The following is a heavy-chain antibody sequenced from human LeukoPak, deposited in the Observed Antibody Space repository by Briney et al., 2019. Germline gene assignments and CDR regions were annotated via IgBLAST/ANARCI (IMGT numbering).Heavy chain of an antibody. Sequence: GGSLRLSCAASGFIFSNYWMTWVRQAPGKGLDWVAHIRQDGSERHYVDSVKDRFTISRDNAKNSLDLQMDCLRAEDTAVYYCARDWGSTGYALYDCWGQGTLVTVSS. J-gene: IGHJ4*02. CDR2: IRQDGSER. CDR3: ARDWGSTGYALYDC. D-gene: IGHD5-12*01. V-gene: IGHV3-7*01. CDR1: GFIFSNYW.